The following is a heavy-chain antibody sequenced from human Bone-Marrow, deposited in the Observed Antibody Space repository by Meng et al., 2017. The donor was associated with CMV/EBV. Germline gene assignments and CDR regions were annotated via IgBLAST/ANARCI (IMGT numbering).Heavy chain of an antibody. V-gene: IGHV4-30-4*08. Sequence: LRLSCTVSGGSISGGDYFWSWIRQPPGKGLEWIGYIYSGGSDYYNPALKSRVTISLDPSKNQVSLKLTSVTAADTAVYYCARGRGGYCSSWWGCDGPYGMDVWGQGTTVTVSS. CDR3: ARGRGGYCSSWWGCDGPYGMDV. CDR2: IYSGGSD. CDR1: GGSISGGDYF. J-gene: IGHJ6*02. D-gene: IGHD2-2*01.